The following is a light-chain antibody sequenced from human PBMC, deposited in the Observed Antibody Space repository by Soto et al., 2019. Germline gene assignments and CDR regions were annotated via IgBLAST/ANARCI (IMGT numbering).Light chain of an antibody. J-gene: IGLJ2*01. Sequence: QSVLTQPPSAPGTPGQRVTISCSGSSSNIGSNYVYWYQQLPGTAPKLLIYRNNQRPSGVPDRFSGSKSGTSASLAISGLRSEDEADYYCAAWDDSLSGQVVFGGGTKLTVL. V-gene: IGLV1-47*01. CDR1: SSNIGSNY. CDR2: RNN. CDR3: AAWDDSLSGQVV.